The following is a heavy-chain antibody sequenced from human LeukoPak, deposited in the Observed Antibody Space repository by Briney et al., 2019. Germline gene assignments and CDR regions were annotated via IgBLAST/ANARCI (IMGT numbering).Heavy chain of an antibody. CDR3: ARGPHLDQTMTTFGILISGWFDP. D-gene: IGHD3-3*01. CDR1: GDSINNRKW. Sequence: SETLSLTCAVSGDSINNRKWWSWVRPSPGKGLEWIGEIYHTGNTNYNPSLDSRATISVDTSKNQFSLNLNSVTAADTAVYYCARGPHLDQTMTTFGILISGWFDPWGQGTLVTVSS. V-gene: IGHV4-4*02. CDR2: IYHTGNT. J-gene: IGHJ5*02.